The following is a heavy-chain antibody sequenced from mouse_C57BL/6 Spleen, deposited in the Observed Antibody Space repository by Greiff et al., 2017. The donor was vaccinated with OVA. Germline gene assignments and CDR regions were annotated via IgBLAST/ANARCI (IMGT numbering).Heavy chain of an antibody. CDR1: GFSLTSYG. CDR3: ARRGDYDYDFYAMDY. V-gene: IGHV2-2*01. J-gene: IGHJ4*01. CDR2: IWSGGST. D-gene: IGHD2-4*01. Sequence: QVQLKESGPGLVQPSQSLSITCTVSGFSLTSYGVHWVRQSPGKGLEWLGVIWSGGSTDYNAAFISRLSISKDNSKSQVFFKMNSLQADDTAIYYCARRGDYDYDFYAMDYWGQGTSVTVSS.